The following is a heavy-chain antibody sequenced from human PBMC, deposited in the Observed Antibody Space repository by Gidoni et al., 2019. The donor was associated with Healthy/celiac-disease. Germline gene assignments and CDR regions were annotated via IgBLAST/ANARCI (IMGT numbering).Heavy chain of an antibody. CDR2: IYYSGST. CDR1: GGSISSGGYY. Sequence: QVQLQASGPGLVKPSQTLSLTCTFPGGSISSGGYYWSWIRQHPGKGLAWIGYIYYSGSTYYNPSLKSRVTISVDTSKNQFSLKLSSVTAADTAVYYCARYSTPMVRGVATPGGDFDYWGQGTLVTVSS. V-gene: IGHV4-31*03. J-gene: IGHJ4*02. D-gene: IGHD3-10*01. CDR3: ARYSTPMVRGVATPGGDFDY.